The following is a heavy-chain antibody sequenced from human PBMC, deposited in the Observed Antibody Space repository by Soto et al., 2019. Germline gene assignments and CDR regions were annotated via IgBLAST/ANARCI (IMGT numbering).Heavy chain of an antibody. CDR2: IYYSGST. V-gene: IGHV4-31*03. J-gene: IGHJ6*02. D-gene: IGHD6-6*01. Sequence: SETLSLTCTVSGGSISSGGYYWSWIRQHPGKGLEWIGYIYYSGSTYYNPSLKSRVTISVDTSKNQFSLKLSSVTAADTAVYYCASDSSSSYYYGMDVWGPGTTVTLSS. CDR3: ASDSSSSYYYGMDV. CDR1: GGSISSGGYY.